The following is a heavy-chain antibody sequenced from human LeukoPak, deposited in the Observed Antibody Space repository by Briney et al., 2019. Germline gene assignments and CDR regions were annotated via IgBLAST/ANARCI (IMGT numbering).Heavy chain of an antibody. Sequence: PGGSLRLSCAASGFTFSDYSMNWVRQAPGKGLEWVSYISSSSSTVYYADSVKGRFTISRDNAKDALHLQMDNLRVEDTAVYYCARARWSSTGWFLGYWGQGTLVTVSS. CDR1: GFTFSDYS. V-gene: IGHV3-48*04. J-gene: IGHJ4*02. CDR2: ISSSSSTV. D-gene: IGHD6-19*01. CDR3: ARARWSSTGWFLGY.